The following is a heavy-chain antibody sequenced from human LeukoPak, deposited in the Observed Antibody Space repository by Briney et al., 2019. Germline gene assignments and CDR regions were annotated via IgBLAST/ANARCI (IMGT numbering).Heavy chain of an antibody. CDR2: IYYSGST. D-gene: IGHD7-27*01. J-gene: IGHJ4*02. Sequence: SETLSLTCTVSGGSISSGGYYWSWIRQHPGKGLEWIGYIYYSGSTYYNPSLKSRVTISVDTSKNQFSLKLSSVTAADTAVYYCASTGWNWGSFGGYYFDYWGQGTLVTVSS. CDR1: GGSISSGGYY. CDR3: ASTGWNWGSFGGYYFDY. V-gene: IGHV4-31*03.